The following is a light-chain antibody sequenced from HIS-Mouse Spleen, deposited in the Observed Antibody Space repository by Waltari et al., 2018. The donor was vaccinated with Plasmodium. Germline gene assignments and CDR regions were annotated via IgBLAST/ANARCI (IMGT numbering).Light chain of an antibody. V-gene: IGLV3-10*01. CDR1: AFPKKY. Sequence: ELTQPPSASLPPVHTARTPCPGLAFPKKYADWYQQKLCQAPVLVIYEDSKRPSGIPERFSCSSSGTMATLTISGAQVEDEADYYCYSTDSSGNHRVFGGGTKLTVL. J-gene: IGLJ3*02. CDR2: EDS. CDR3: YSTDSSGNHRV.